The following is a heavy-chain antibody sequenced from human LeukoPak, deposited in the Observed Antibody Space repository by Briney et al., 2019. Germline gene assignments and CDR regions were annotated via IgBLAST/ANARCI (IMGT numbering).Heavy chain of an antibody. J-gene: IGHJ4*02. V-gene: IGHV1-18*01. CDR1: GYTFTSYG. CDR2: ISAYNGNT. D-gene: IGHD6-19*01. CDR3: ARDLGRGNWKWLALFPPPLAFDY. Sequence: ASVSVSCKASGYTFTSYGISWVRQAPGQGLEWMGWISAYNGNTNYAQKLQGRVTITTDTSTSTAYMELRSLRSDDTAVYYCARDLGRGNWKWLALFPPPLAFDYWGQGTLVTVSS.